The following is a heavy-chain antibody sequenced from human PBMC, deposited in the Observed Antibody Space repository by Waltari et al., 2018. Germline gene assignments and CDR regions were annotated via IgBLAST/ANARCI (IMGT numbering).Heavy chain of an antibody. J-gene: IGHJ4*02. CDR3: AREYCSGGRCTPPYYFEY. Sequence: QVQLQESGPGLVKPSETLSLTCAVSDYSISSGYYWAWIRQPPGKGLEWIGTIYHSGSTYYNPSLKSRVTISVDTSKNQCSLKLRSVTAADTAVYYCAREYCSGGRCTPPYYFEYWGQGALVTVSS. CDR1: DYSISSGYY. D-gene: IGHD2-15*01. V-gene: IGHV4-38-2*02. CDR2: IYHSGST.